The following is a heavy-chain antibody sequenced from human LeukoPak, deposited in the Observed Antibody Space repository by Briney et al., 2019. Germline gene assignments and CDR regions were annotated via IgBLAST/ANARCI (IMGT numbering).Heavy chain of an antibody. CDR3: ARDRGGNRYYYDSSDNWFDP. CDR2: IYYSGST. D-gene: IGHD3-22*01. CDR1: GGSFSGYY. Sequence: PSETLSLTCAVYGGSFSGYYWSWIRQPPGKGLEWIGSIYYSGSTYYNPSLKSRVTISVDTSKNQFSLQLNSVTPEDTAVYYCARDRGGNRYYYDSSDNWFDPWGQGTLVTVSS. J-gene: IGHJ5*02. V-gene: IGHV4-34*01.